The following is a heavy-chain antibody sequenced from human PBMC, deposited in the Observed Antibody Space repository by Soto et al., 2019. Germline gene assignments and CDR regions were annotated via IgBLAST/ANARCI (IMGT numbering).Heavy chain of an antibody. CDR2: ISAYNGNT. D-gene: IGHD3-16*02. J-gene: IGHJ6*02. V-gene: IGHV1-18*01. Sequence: ASVKVSCKASGYTFTSYGISWVQQAPGQGLEWMGWISAYNGNTNYAQKLQGRVTMTTDTSTSTAYMELRSLRSDDTAVYYCARGPVYDYVWGSYRSHYYYYAMDVWGQGTTVTVSS. CDR3: ARGPVYDYVWGSYRSHYYYYAMDV. CDR1: GYTFTSYG.